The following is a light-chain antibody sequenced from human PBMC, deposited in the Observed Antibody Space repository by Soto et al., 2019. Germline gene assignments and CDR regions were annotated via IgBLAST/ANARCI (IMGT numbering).Light chain of an antibody. CDR3: LQHDTYPGT. Sequence: IQMTQSPSSLSASVGDRVTITCRASQGIGKDLGWYQQKPGKAPRRLIYATSKLQSGVPSRFGGSGSGTEFTLTISSLQPEDFATYYCLQHDTYPGTFGQGTRWIS. V-gene: IGKV1-17*01. J-gene: IGKJ1*01. CDR1: QGIGKD. CDR2: ATS.